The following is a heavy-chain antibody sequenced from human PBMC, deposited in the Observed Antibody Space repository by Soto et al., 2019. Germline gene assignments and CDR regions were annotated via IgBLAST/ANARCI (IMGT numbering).Heavy chain of an antibody. J-gene: IGHJ4*02. CDR1: GFTFSSYW. Sequence: EVQLVESGGGLVQPGGSLRLSCAASGFTFSSYWMTWVRQVPGKGLEWVANIRQDGSSKHYVDSVKGRFTISRDNGRNSLYLEMNSLRVEDTAVYYCVRDSYTRSWHDPATDYWGQGTLVTVSS. CDR2: IRQDGSSK. D-gene: IGHD1-1*01. CDR3: VRDSYTRSWHDPATDY. V-gene: IGHV3-7*01.